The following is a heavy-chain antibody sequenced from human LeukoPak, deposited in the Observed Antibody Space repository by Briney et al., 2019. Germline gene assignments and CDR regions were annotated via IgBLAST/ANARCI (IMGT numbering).Heavy chain of an antibody. CDR1: GFTFSSYA. CDR2: ISGSGGST. V-gene: IGHV3-23*01. D-gene: IGHD3-10*01. J-gene: IGHJ1*01. CDR3: ARDSGLWFGDRDASKEYFQH. Sequence: GGSLRLSCAASGFTFSSYAMSWVRQAPGKGLERVSAISGSGGSTYYADSVKGRFTISRDNSKNTLYLQMNSLRAEDTALYHCARDSGLWFGDRDASKEYFQHWGQGTLVTVSS.